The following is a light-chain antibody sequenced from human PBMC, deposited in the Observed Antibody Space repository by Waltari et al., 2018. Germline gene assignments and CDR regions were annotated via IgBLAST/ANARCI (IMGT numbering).Light chain of an antibody. V-gene: IGKV3-15*01. CDR1: QSVANN. J-gene: IGKJ2*03. CDR3: QQYNDGYS. Sequence: EKVLTQSPATLSVSPGERVALSCRASQSVANNLAWYQQRPGQAPRLVIYDASTRASGIPARFSGSGYGTEFTLTISDMQSEDCALYYGQQYNDGYSFGQGTKLEIK. CDR2: DAS.